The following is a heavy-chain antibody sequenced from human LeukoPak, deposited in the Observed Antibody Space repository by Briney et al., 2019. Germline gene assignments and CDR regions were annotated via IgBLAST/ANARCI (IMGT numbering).Heavy chain of an antibody. CDR3: ARDLSLYYDFWTNFDY. Sequence: ASVKVSCKASAYTFTSYYMHWVRQAPGQGLEWMGIINPSGGSTSYAQKFQGRVTMTRDMSTSTVYMELSSLRSEDTAVYYCARDLSLYYDFWTNFDYWGQGTLVTVSS. D-gene: IGHD3-3*01. J-gene: IGHJ4*02. CDR2: INPSGGST. V-gene: IGHV1-46*01. CDR1: AYTFTSYY.